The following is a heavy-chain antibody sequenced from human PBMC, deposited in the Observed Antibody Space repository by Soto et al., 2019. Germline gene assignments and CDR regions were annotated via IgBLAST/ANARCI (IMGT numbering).Heavy chain of an antibody. CDR2: ISGSGGST. D-gene: IGHD4-4*01. V-gene: IGHV3-23*01. CDR1: GFTFSSYA. J-gene: IGHJ4*02. Sequence: GGSLRLSCAASGFTFSSYAMSWARQAPGKGLEWVSAISGSGGSTYYADSVKGRFTISRDNSKNTLYLQMNSLRAEDTAVYYCAKDLTTVTTGFPQRLVLYYWGQGTLVTVSS. CDR3: AKDLTTVTTGFPQRLVLYY.